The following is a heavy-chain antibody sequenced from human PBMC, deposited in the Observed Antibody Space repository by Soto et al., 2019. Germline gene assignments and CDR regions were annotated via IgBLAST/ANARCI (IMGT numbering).Heavy chain of an antibody. CDR3: ARDSTGYSSGWYANDY. J-gene: IGHJ4*02. Sequence: GGSLRLSCAASGFTFRNYPMHWVRQAPGKGLEWVAVISNDGSNKYYGDSVRGRFSISRDNAKNTLYLQMNSLRAEDTAVYYCARDSTGYSSGWYANDYWGQGTLVTVSS. V-gene: IGHV3-30*04. CDR2: ISNDGSNK. D-gene: IGHD6-19*01. CDR1: GFTFRNYP.